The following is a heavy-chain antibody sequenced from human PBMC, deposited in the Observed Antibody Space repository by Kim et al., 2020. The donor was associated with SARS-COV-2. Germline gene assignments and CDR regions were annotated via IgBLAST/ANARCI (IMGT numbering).Heavy chain of an antibody. J-gene: IGHJ4*02. Sequence: SQTLSLTCAISGDSVSSKSGTWNWIRQSPSRGLEWLGRTYYRSKWHNDYAVSVKSRTTIKPDTSKNQFSLQLYSVTPEDTAVYYCARGSAGTIDQWGQGTLVTVSS. CDR2: TYYRSKWHN. D-gene: IGHD1-7*01. CDR3: ARGSAGTIDQ. CDR1: GDSVSSKSGT. V-gene: IGHV6-1*01.